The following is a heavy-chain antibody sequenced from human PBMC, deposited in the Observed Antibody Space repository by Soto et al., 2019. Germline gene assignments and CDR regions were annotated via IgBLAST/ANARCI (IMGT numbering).Heavy chain of an antibody. CDR1: GGSISSGDYS. CDR2: IYYGGST. Sequence: SETLSLTCAVSGGSISSGDYSWNWIRQPPGKGLEWIGYIYYGGSTYYNPSLQSRVTMSVDRSRNQFSLKLNSVTAADTAVYYCARVRSTSDNSGHSAYWPQGTLVP. D-gene: IGHD3-22*01. J-gene: IGHJ4*02. V-gene: IGHV4-30-2*01. CDR3: ARVRSTSDNSGHSAY.